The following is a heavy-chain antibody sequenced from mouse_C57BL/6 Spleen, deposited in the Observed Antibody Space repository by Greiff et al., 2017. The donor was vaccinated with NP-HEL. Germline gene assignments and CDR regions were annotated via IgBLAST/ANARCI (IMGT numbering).Heavy chain of an antibody. D-gene: IGHD2-2*01. CDR3: AINYYGSAFAY. CDR2: IYPSDSET. V-gene: IGHV1-61*01. CDR1: GYTFTSYW. Sequence: VQLQQPGAELVRPGSSVKLSCKASGYTFTSYWMDWVKQRPGQGLEWIGNIYPSDSETHYNQKFKDKATLTVDKSSSTAYMQLSSLTSEDSAVYYCAINYYGSAFAYWGQGTLVTVSA. J-gene: IGHJ3*01.